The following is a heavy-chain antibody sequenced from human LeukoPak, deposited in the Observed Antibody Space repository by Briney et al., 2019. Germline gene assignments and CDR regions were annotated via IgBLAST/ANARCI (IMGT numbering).Heavy chain of an antibody. D-gene: IGHD2-2*02. CDR1: EYTFTNYW. V-gene: IGHV5-51*01. Sequence: GESLKISCKGSEYTFTNYWIGWVRQMPGKGLEWMGIIYPGDSDTRYSPSFQGQVTISADRSITTAYLQWSSLKASDTAIYYCARHRRSSFYSSFDCWGQGTLVTVSS. CDR3: ARHRRSSFYSSFDC. CDR2: IYPGDSDT. J-gene: IGHJ4*02.